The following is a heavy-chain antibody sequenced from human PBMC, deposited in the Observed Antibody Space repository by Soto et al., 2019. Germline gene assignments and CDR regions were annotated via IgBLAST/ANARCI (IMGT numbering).Heavy chain of an antibody. CDR2: ISGSGSST. CDR3: AKAWGIDY. CDR1: GFTFSSYT. J-gene: IGHJ4*02. D-gene: IGHD7-27*01. Sequence: VQLLESGGGLVEPGGSRRLSCAASGFTFSSYTMSWVRQAPGKGLEWVSTISGSGSSTYSADSVKGRFTISRDNSKNTLYLQMNSLRVEATAIYYCAKAWGIDYWGQGTLVTVSS. V-gene: IGHV3-23*01.